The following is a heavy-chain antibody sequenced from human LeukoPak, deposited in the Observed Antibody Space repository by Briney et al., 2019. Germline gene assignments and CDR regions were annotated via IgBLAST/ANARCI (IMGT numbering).Heavy chain of an antibody. CDR1: GFTFRSYW. V-gene: IGHV3-7*01. J-gene: IGHJ4*02. CDR3: ARVGAKWEPTDY. CDR2: IKQDESEK. Sequence: GGSLRLSCAASGFTFRSYWMSWVRQAPGKGLEWVAYIKQDESEKYYVDSVKGRFTISRDNAKSSLYLQKNSLRAEDTAVYYCARVGAKWEPTDYWGQGTLVTVSS. D-gene: IGHD1-26*01.